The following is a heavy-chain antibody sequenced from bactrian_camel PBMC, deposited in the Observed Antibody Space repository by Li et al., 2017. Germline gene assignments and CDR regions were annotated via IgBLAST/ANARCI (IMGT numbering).Heavy chain of an antibody. CDR3: AASDYFTYSPDRYDY. CDR1: GFTSNGCA. CDR2: IRRDGTT. J-gene: IGHJ4*01. Sequence: HVQLVESGGGLVQGGGSLRLSCTAPGFTSNGCAMDWHRRAAGNEREWVSSIRRDGTTGYAGSVKGRFTASKDTVKNTVYLQMNSLKPEDTAMYYCAASDYFTYSPDRYDYWGQGTQVTVS. D-gene: IGHD1*01. V-gene: IGHV3S9*01.